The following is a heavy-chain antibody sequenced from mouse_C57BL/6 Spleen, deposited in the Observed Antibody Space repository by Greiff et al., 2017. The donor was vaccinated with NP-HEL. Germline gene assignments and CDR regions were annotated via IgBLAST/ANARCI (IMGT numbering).Heavy chain of an antibody. CDR2: IDPEDGET. D-gene: IGHD1-1*01. CDR1: GFNIKDYY. J-gene: IGHJ4*01. CDR3: ARPSLYGSSGDYYAMDY. Sequence: VHVKQSGAELVKPGASVKLSCTASGFNIKDYYMHWVKQRTEQGLEWIGRIDPEDGETKYAPKFQGKATITADTSSNTAYLQLSSLTSEDTAVYYCARPSLYGSSGDYYAMDYWGQGTSVTVSS. V-gene: IGHV14-2*01.